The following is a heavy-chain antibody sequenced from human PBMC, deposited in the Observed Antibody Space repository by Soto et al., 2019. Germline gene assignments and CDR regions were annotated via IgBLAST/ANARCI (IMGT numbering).Heavy chain of an antibody. CDR1: GGSISSYY. J-gene: IGHJ6*02. Sequence: PSETLSLTCTVSGGSISSYYWSWIRQPPGKGLEWIGYIYYSGSTNYNPSLKSRVTISVDTSKNQFSLKLSSVTAADTAVYYCARARGLYDYPYRATTGAREPWSPSPQVSPGFADPLTHLYYYYGMDVWGQGTTVTVSS. CDR3: ARARGLYDYPYRATTGAREPWSPSPQVSPGFADPLTHLYYYYGMDV. CDR2: IYYSGST. V-gene: IGHV4-59*01. D-gene: IGHD3-16*01.